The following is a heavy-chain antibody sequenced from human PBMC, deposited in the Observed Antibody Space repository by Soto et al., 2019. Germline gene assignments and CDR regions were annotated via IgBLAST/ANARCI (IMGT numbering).Heavy chain of an antibody. D-gene: IGHD3-10*01. V-gene: IGHV1-18*01. CDR1: GYTFNNYG. CDR2: ISAYNGNA. J-gene: IGHJ3*02. CDR3: ARGTRRFGELFDAFDI. Sequence: QVQLVQSGYEVKEPGASVTVSCKASGYTFNNYGITWVRQAPGQGLEWIGWISAYNGNANYAQKFQGRVTLTRDKSTSTAYLELRSLRSDETAVYYCARGTRRFGELFDAFDIWGQWTMVPVSS.